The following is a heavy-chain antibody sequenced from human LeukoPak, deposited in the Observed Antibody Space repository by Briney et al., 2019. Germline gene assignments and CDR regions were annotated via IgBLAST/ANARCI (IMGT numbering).Heavy chain of an antibody. D-gene: IGHD3-10*02. CDR3: AELGITMIGGV. J-gene: IGHJ6*04. CDR2: INWNGGST. Sequence: GGSLRLSCAASGFTFDDYGMSWVRQAPGKGLEWVSGINWNGGSTGYADSVKGRFTIARDNAKNSLYLQMNSLRAEDTALYYCAELGITMIGGVWGKGSTVTISS. CDR1: GFTFDDYG. V-gene: IGHV3-20*04.